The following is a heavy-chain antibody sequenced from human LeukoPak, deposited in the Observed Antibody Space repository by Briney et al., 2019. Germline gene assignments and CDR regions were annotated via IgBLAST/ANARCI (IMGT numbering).Heavy chain of an antibody. CDR2: ISAYNGNT. V-gene: IGHV1-18*04. J-gene: IGHJ3*02. CDR1: GYTFSGYY. D-gene: IGHD2-2*01. Sequence: ASVKVSCKASGYTFSGYYIHWVRQAPGQGLEWMGWISAYNGNTNYAQKLQGRVTMTTDTSTSTAYMELRSLRSDDTAVYYCASKAGYCSSTSCYGGHHAFDIWGQGTMVTVSS. CDR3: ASKAGYCSSTSCYGGHHAFDI.